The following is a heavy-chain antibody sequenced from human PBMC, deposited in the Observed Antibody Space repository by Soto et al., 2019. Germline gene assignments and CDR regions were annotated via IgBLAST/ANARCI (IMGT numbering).Heavy chain of an antibody. J-gene: IGHJ6*02. CDR3: ARVDIRVVLAHPYYGMDV. D-gene: IGHD2-2*03. CDR2: IIPIFGTA. Sequence: SVKVSCKASGGTFSSYAISWVRQAPGQGLEWMGGIIPIFGTANYAQKFQGRVTITADKSTSTAYMELSSLRSEDTAVYYCARVDIRVVLAHPYYGMDVWGQGTTVTVSS. CDR1: GGTFSSYA. V-gene: IGHV1-69*06.